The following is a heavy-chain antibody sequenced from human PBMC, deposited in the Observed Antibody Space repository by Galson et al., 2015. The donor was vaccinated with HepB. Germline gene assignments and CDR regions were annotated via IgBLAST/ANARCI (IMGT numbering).Heavy chain of an antibody. Sequence: SVKVSCKASGYTFTSYAMHWVRQAPGQRLEWMGWINAGNGNTKYSQKFQGRVTITRDTSASTAYMELSSLRSEDTAVYYCARESGIVVDYPGPFDYWGQGTLVTVSS. CDR2: INAGNGNT. D-gene: IGHD3-22*01. V-gene: IGHV1-3*01. CDR1: GYTFTSYA. J-gene: IGHJ4*02. CDR3: ARESGIVVDYPGPFDY.